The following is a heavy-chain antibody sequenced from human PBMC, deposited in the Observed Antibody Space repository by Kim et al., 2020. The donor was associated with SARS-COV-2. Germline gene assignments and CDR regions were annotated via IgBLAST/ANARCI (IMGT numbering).Heavy chain of an antibody. CDR3: ALLSNILFYYYHDMHV. CDR2: INTGNGNT. V-gene: IGHV1-3*04. J-gene: IGHJ6*02. D-gene: IGHD2-15*01. CDR1: GYTFTSYA. Sequence: ASVKVSCKASGYTFTSYAMHWVRQAPGQRLEWMGWINTGNGNTKYSQKFQGRVTITRDTSASTAYMELSSLRSEDTAVYYCALLSNILFYYYHDMHVWGQGTTVTVSS.